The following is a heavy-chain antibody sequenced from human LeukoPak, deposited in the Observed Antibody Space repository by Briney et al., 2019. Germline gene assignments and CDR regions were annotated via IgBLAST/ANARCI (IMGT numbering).Heavy chain of an antibody. CDR3: ARGGNFYGLDV. D-gene: IGHD3-16*01. J-gene: IGHJ6*02. V-gene: IGHV3-48*02. CDR2: ISNSGTT. CDR1: GFTFSNFG. Sequence: PGGSLRLSCAASGFTFSNFGMNWVRQAPGKGLEWVSYISNSGTTYYAASVKGRLTISRDNAKNSLYLHMNSPRDEDTAVYYCARGGNFYGLDVWGRGTTVTVSS.